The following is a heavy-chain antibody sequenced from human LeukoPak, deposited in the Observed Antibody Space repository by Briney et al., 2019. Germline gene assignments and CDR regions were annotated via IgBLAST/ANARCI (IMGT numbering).Heavy chain of an antibody. Sequence: ASVKVSCKASGYTFTSYYMHWVRQAPGQGLEWMGIINPSGGSTSYAQKFQGRVTMTRNTSISTAYMELSSLRSEDTAVYYCASASMVRGVDSWGQGTLVTVSS. D-gene: IGHD3-10*01. CDR3: ASASMVRGVDS. J-gene: IGHJ4*02. CDR1: GYTFTSYY. CDR2: INPSGGST. V-gene: IGHV1-46*01.